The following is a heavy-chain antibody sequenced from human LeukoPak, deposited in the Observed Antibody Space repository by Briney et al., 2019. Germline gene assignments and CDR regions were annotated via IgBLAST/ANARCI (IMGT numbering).Heavy chain of an antibody. CDR3: ARDLPDGSGSPY. V-gene: IGHV1-69*13. CDR2: IIPIFGTA. D-gene: IGHD3-10*01. J-gene: IGHJ4*02. Sequence: SVTVSCTASGGTFSSYAISWVRQAPGQGLEWMGGIIPIFGTANYAQKFQGRVTITADESTSTAYMELSSLRSEDTAVYYCARDLPDGSGSPYWGQGTLVTVSS. CDR1: GGTFSSYA.